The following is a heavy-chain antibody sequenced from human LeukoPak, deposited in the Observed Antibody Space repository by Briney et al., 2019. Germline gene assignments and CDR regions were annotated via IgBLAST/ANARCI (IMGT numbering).Heavy chain of an antibody. CDR1: GYPFTGYY. CDR3: GSTGIAVAGTEGRLYDY. V-gene: IGHV1-2*06. CDR2: INPNSGDT. J-gene: IGHJ4*02. Sequence: GASVKVSCKASGYPFTGYYMHWVRQAPAQGLEWMGRINPNSGDTNYAQKFQGRVTMTRDTSISTGYMELSRLRSDDTAVYYCGSTGIAVAGTEGRLYDYWGQGTLVTVSS. D-gene: IGHD6-19*01.